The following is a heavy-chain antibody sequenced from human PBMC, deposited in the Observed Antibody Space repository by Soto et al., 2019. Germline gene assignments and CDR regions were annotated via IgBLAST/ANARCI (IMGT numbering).Heavy chain of an antibody. Sequence: QVQLQQWGAGLLKPSETLSLTFAVYGGSFSGYYWSWIRQPPGKGLEWLGEINHSGSTNYNTSLKRRYTIAVDPSINQFSLKLSSVTAADTAVYYCAMGVVPADIGPMPNYAVPISFDYWGQGTLVTVSS. CDR1: GGSFSGYY. CDR2: INHSGST. J-gene: IGHJ4*02. V-gene: IGHV4-34*01. CDR3: AMGVVPADIGPMPNYAVPISFDY. D-gene: IGHD2-2*02.